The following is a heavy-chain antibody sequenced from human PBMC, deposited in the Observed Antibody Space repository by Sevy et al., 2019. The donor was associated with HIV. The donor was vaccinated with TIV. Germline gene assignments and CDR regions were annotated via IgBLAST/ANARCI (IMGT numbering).Heavy chain of an antibody. CDR2: ISGISNYI. Sequence: GGSLRLSCAASGFTFSSYSMNWVRQAPGEGLEWVSSISGISNYIYYANSMKGRLTVARENAKNSLYLQMNSLRAEDTAVYYCERNNCSITNCYMGDVFDIWGQGTMVTVSS. D-gene: IGHD2-2*02. V-gene: IGHV3-21*01. CDR1: GFTFSSYS. CDR3: ERNNCSITNCYMGDVFDI. J-gene: IGHJ3*02.